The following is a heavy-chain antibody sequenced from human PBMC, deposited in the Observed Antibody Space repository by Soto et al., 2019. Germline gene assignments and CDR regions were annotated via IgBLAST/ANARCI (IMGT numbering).Heavy chain of an antibody. CDR3: ARELAVAGLIYYYYGMGV. D-gene: IGHD6-19*01. CDR2: INAGNGNT. V-gene: IGHV1-3*01. Sequence: ASVKVSCKAFGYTFTSYAMHWVRQAPGQRLEWMGWINAGNGNTKYSQKFQGRVTITRDTSASTAYMELSSLRSEDTAVYYCARELAVAGLIYYYYGMGVWGRGTTVTVSS. J-gene: IGHJ6*02. CDR1: GYTFTSYA.